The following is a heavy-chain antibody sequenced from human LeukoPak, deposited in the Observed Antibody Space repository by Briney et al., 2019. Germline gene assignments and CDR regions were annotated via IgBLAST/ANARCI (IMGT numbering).Heavy chain of an antibody. Sequence: SGGSLRLSCAASGFSFSNFEMNWVRQAPGKGLEWVSYIGSSGSPIYYADSVKGRFTISRDNTKNSLYLQMNSLRAEDTALYYCAREQVGVTLDYWGQGTLVTVSS. CDR2: IGSSGSPI. CDR3: AREQVGVTLDY. D-gene: IGHD1-26*01. V-gene: IGHV3-48*03. J-gene: IGHJ4*02. CDR1: GFSFSNFE.